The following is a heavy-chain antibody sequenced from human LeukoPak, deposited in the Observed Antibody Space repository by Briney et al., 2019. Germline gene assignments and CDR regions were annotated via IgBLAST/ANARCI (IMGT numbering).Heavy chain of an antibody. CDR3: ARGAHGGFLEWLSTTNYFDY. V-gene: IGHV4-34*01. J-gene: IGHJ4*02. Sequence: SETLSLTCTVYGGSFSGYYWSWIRQPPGKGLEWIGEINHSGSTNYNPSLKSRVTISVDTSKNQFSLKLSSVTAADTAVYYCARGAHGGFLEWLSTTNYFDYWGQGTLVTVSS. CDR2: INHSGST. CDR1: GGSFSGYY. D-gene: IGHD3-3*01.